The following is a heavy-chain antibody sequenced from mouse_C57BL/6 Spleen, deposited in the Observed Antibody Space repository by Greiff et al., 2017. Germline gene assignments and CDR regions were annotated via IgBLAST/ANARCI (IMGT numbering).Heavy chain of an antibody. CDR3: ARDPGTNWYFDV. V-gene: IGHV5-16*01. D-gene: IGHD4-1*01. CDR1: GFTFSDYY. J-gene: IGHJ1*03. Sequence: EVKLVESEGGLVQPGSSMKLSCTASGFTFSDYYMAWVRQVPEKGLEWVANINYDGSSTYYLDSLKSRFIISRDNAKNILYLQMSSLKPEDTATYYCARDPGTNWYFDVWGTGTTVTVSS. CDR2: INYDGSST.